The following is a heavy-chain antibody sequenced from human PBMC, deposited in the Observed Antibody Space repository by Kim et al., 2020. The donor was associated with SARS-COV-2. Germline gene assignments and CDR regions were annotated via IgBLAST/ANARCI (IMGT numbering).Heavy chain of an antibody. D-gene: IGHD3-10*01. CDR3: AKSGREGFGEFPFGY. CDR1: GFTFSSYA. V-gene: IGHV3-23*01. J-gene: IGHJ4*02. Sequence: GGSLRLSCAASGFTFSSYAMSWVRQAPGKGLEWVSAISGSGGSTYYADSVKGRFTISRDNSKNTLYLQMNSLRAEDTAVYYCAKSGREGFGEFPFGYWGQGTLVTVSS. CDR2: ISGSGGST.